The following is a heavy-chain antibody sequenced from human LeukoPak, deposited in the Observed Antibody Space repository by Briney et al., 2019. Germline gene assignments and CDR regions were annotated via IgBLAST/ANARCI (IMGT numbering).Heavy chain of an antibody. CDR3: ARKCISSSCYRLH. CDR1: GYTFANFG. CDR2: ISVYNGNT. V-gene: IGHV1-18*01. Sequence: GASVKVSCKASGYTFANFGITWVRQAPGQGLEWMGWISVYNGNTNYAQNLQGRVTLTTDTSTSTAYMELRSLRSDDTALYYCARKCISSSCYRLHWGQGTLLTLSS. D-gene: IGHD2-2*02. J-gene: IGHJ4*02.